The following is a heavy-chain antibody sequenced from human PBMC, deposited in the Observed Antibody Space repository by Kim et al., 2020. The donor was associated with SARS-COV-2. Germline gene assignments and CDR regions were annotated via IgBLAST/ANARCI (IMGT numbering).Heavy chain of an antibody. CDR3: ARSMDYYYSSGHAFDY. J-gene: IGHJ4*02. Sequence: SETLSLTCTVSGGSISSSSYYWGWIRQPPGKGLEWIGSIYYSGSTDYNPSLKSRVTISVDTSKNQFSLKLSSVTAADTAVYYCARSMDYYYSSGHAFDYWGQGTLVTVSS. CDR2: IYYSGST. CDR1: GGSISSSSYY. D-gene: IGHD3-22*01. V-gene: IGHV4-39*01.